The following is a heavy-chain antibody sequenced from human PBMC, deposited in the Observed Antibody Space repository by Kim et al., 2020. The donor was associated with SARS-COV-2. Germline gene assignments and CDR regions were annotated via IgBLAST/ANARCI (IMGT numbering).Heavy chain of an antibody. V-gene: IGHV3-73*01. Sequence: YATAYAASLKGRFTISRDDSKNTAYLQMNSLKTEDTAVYYCTRLVAASDYWGQGTLVTVSS. D-gene: IGHD2-2*01. CDR2: YAT. CDR3: TRLVAASDY. J-gene: IGHJ4*02.